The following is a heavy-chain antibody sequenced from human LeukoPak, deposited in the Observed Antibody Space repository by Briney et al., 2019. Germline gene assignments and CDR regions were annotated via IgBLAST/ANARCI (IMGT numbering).Heavy chain of an antibody. CDR3: ASAYCSSTSCFVLDA. Sequence: ASVKVSCKASGYTFTSYYMHWVRQAPGQGLEWMGIINPSGGSTSYAQKFQGRVTMTRDTSTSTVYMELSSLRSEDTAVYYCASAYCSSTSCFVLDAWGQGTLVTVSS. V-gene: IGHV1-46*03. CDR2: INPSGGST. D-gene: IGHD2-2*01. J-gene: IGHJ5*02. CDR1: GYTFTSYY.